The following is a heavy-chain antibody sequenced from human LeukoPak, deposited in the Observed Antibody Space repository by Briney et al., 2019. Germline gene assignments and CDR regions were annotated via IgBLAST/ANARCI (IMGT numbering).Heavy chain of an antibody. CDR1: GFTFSSYW. V-gene: IGHV3-74*01. CDR3: ARGDFYYYYYMDF. Sequence: GGSLRLSCAASGFTFSSYWMHWVRQAPGKGLVWVSRINSDGSSTSYADSVKGRFTISRDNAKNTLYLQMNSLRAEDTAVYYCARGDFYYYYYMDFWGKGTTVTVSS. J-gene: IGHJ6*03. CDR2: INSDGSST.